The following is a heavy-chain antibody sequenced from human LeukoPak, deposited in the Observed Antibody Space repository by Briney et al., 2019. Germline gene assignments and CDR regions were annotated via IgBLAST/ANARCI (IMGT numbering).Heavy chain of an antibody. D-gene: IGHD3-22*01. Sequence: GASVKVSCKASGYTFTSYDINWVRQATGQGLEWMGWMNPNSGNTGYAQKFQGRVTMTRNTSISTAYMELSSLRSEDTAVYYCARGTNYYDSSGYYYPGWFDPWGQGTLVTVSS. CDR1: GYTFTSYD. J-gene: IGHJ5*02. V-gene: IGHV1-8*01. CDR3: ARGTNYYDSSGYYYPGWFDP. CDR2: MNPNSGNT.